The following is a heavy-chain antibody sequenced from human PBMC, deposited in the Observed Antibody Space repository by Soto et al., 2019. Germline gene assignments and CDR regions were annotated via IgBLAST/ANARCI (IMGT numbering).Heavy chain of an antibody. J-gene: IGHJ4*02. CDR1: GGSFTFSGYY. D-gene: IGHD5-12*01. V-gene: IGHV4-34*01. CDR2: INHSGST. CDR3: VRGRILRLRFADFDA. Sequence: QVQLQQGGAGLLKPSETLSLTCTVYGGSFTFSGYYWSWIRQPPGKGLEWIGEINHSGSTNYNPSLESRVTISPDSSKNQLSLDLTSVTGVDTAVYYGVRGRILRLRFADFDAWGQGTLVSDSS.